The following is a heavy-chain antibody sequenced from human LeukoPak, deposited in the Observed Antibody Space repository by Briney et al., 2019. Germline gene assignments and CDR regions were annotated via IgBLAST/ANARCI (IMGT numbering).Heavy chain of an antibody. Sequence: GGSLRLSCAASGFTFDDYAMHWVRQAPGKGLEWVSLISGDGGSTYYADSVKGRFTISRDNSKNSLYLQMNSLRTEDTALYYCAKDFPGPLYGDYGVHYYYGMDVWGQGTTVTVSS. CDR2: ISGDGGST. J-gene: IGHJ6*02. CDR3: AKDFPGPLYGDYGVHYYYGMDV. CDR1: GFTFDDYA. V-gene: IGHV3-43*02. D-gene: IGHD4-17*01.